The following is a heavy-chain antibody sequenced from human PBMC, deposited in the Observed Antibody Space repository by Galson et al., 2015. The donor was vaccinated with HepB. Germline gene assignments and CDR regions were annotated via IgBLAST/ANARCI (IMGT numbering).Heavy chain of an antibody. D-gene: IGHD6-13*01. V-gene: IGHV3-30-3*01. CDR1: GFTFNTFA. Sequence: SLRLSCAASGFTFNTFAMHWVRQAPGKGLEWVAVTSYDGTNKYYADSVKGRFTISRDNSKNTLHLQMNSLRAEDTAVYYCARGSIIAAGRSGMDVWGRGTTVAVSS. CDR3: ARGSIIAAGRSGMDV. J-gene: IGHJ6*02. CDR2: TSYDGTNK.